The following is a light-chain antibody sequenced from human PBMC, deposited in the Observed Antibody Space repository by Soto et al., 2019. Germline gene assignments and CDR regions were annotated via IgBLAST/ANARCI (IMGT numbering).Light chain of an antibody. Sequence: DIVMSQSPLSLPVTPGEPASISCRSSQSLLHRDGYNYLDWYLQKPGQSPQLLIYLGSNRASGVPDRFSGSGSGTDFTLKISRVEAEDVGVYYCMQDLQTPITFGQGTRLEIK. CDR2: LGS. V-gene: IGKV2-28*01. J-gene: IGKJ5*01. CDR3: MQDLQTPIT. CDR1: QSLLHRDGYNY.